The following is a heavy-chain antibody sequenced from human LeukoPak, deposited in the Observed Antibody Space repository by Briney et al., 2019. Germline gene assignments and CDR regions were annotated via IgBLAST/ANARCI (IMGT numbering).Heavy chain of an antibody. CDR1: GNTFTDYY. J-gene: IGHJ4*02. Sequence: ASVKISCKVSGNTFTDYYMHWVQQAPGKGLEWMGLVDPEDGETIYAEKFQGRVTITADTSADTAYMELSSLRSEDTAVYYCAGNRYSYAGALDYWGQGTLVTVPS. D-gene: IGHD5-18*01. CDR2: VDPEDGET. CDR3: AGNRYSYAGALDY. V-gene: IGHV1-69-2*01.